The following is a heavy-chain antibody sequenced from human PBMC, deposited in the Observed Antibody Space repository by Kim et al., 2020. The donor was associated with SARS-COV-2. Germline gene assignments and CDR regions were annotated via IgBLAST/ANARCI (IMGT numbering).Heavy chain of an antibody. V-gene: IGHV3-23*03. J-gene: IGHJ4*02. Sequence: GGSLRLSCAASGFTFSSYAMSWVRQAPGKGLEWVSVIYSGGSSTYYADSVKGRFTISRDNSKNTLYLQMNSLRAEDTAVYYCAKISGSYPFVDYWGQGTLVTVSS. CDR2: IYSGGSST. D-gene: IGHD1-26*01. CDR3: AKISGSYPFVDY. CDR1: GFTFSSYA.